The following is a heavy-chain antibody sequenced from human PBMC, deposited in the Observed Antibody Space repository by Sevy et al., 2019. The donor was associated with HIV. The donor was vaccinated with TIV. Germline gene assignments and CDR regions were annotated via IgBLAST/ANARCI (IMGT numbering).Heavy chain of an antibody. Sequence: GGSLRLSCAASGFTFSSYSMNWVRQAPGKGLEWVSSISSSSSYIYYADSVNGRFTISRDNAKNSLYLQMNSLRAEDTAVYYCARDMAGDLSNYYYYYMDVWGKGTTVTVSS. CDR1: GFTFSSYS. J-gene: IGHJ6*03. CDR2: ISSSSSYI. V-gene: IGHV3-21*01. CDR3: ARDMAGDLSNYYYYYMDV. D-gene: IGHD6-19*01.